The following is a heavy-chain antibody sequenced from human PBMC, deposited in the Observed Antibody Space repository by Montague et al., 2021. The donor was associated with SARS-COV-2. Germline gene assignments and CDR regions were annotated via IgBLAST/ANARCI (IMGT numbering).Heavy chain of an antibody. CDR3: TTDKRLLTGRPYYYGMDV. CDR2: IRSKAYGGTT. V-gene: IGHV3-49*04. CDR1: GFPFGDNA. D-gene: IGHD3-9*01. Sequence: FLRLSCAASGFPFGDNAMSWVRQAPGKGLEWVGFIRSKAYGGTTEYAASVNGRFTISRDDSKSIAYLQMDSLKTEDTAVYYCTTDKRLLTGRPYYYGMDVGGQGTTVTVSS. J-gene: IGHJ6*02.